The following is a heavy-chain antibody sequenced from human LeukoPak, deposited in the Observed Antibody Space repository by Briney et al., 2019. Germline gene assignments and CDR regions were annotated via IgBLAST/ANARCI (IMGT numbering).Heavy chain of an antibody. CDR3: ARDRVNTLNAFDI. J-gene: IGHJ3*02. CDR1: GGPISSGGYY. V-gene: IGHV4-30-2*01. Sequence: SETLSLTCTVSGGPISSGGYYWSWIRQPPGKGLEWIGYIYHSGSTYYNPSLKSRVTISVDRSKNQFSLKLSSVTAADTAVYYCARDRVNTLNAFDIWGQGTMVTVSS. CDR2: IYHSGST. D-gene: IGHD1/OR15-1a*01.